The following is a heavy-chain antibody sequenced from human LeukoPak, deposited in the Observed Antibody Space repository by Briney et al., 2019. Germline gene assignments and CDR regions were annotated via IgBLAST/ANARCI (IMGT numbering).Heavy chain of an antibody. V-gene: IGHV3-21*01. CDR3: ARGQPLLQTLFDS. CDR2: ISSSSSYI. Sequence: GGSLRLSCAASGFTFSSYSMNWVRQAPGKGLEWVSSISSSSSYIYYAGSVKGRFTISRDNAKNSLYLQMNSLRAEDTAVYYCARGQPLLQTLFDSWGQGTLVTVSS. CDR1: GFTFSSYS. D-gene: IGHD2-15*01. J-gene: IGHJ4*02.